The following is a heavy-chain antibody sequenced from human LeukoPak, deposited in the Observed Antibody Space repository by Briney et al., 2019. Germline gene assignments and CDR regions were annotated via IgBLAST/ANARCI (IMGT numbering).Heavy chain of an antibody. CDR2: IKQDGGEK. D-gene: IGHD6-13*01. J-gene: IGHJ4*01. Sequence: PGGSLRLSCAVSGFTVSSHWMKWVRQAPGKGLEWVASIKQDGGEKSYVDSVKGRFTISRDNAKNSLYLQMSSLRVEDTAIYYCARDGTAAGLYFDLWGQGTLVTVSS. CDR3: ARDGTAAGLYFDL. V-gene: IGHV3-7*01. CDR1: GFTVSSHW.